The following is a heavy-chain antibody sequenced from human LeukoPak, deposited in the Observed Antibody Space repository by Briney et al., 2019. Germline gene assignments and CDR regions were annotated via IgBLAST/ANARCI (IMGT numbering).Heavy chain of an antibody. Sequence: ASVKVSRKTSGYTFTDYYIHWVRQAPGQGPEWMGWINPNGGGTNYAQKFQGWVTMTMDTSITTVYMELSRLKSDDTAVYYCAKDAENGSGWFDPWGQGTLVTVSS. CDR2: INPNGGGT. CDR1: GYTFTDYY. CDR3: AKDAENGSGWFDP. D-gene: IGHD5-24*01. V-gene: IGHV1-2*04. J-gene: IGHJ5*02.